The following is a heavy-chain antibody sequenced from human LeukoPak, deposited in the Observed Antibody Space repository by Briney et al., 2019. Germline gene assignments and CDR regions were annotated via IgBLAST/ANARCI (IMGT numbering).Heavy chain of an antibody. CDR3: ARDAAAGPNYYYYYGMDV. J-gene: IGHJ6*02. CDR2: INTNTGNP. CDR1: GYTFTSYA. D-gene: IGHD6-13*01. Sequence: ASVKVSCKASGYTFTSYAMNWVRQAPGQGLEWMGWINTNTGNPTYAQGFTGRFVFSLDTSVSTAYLQISSLKAEDTAVYYCARDAAAGPNYYYYYGMDVWGQGTTVTVSS. V-gene: IGHV7-4-1*02.